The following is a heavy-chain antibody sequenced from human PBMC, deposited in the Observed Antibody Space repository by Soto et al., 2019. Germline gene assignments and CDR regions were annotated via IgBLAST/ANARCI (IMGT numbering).Heavy chain of an antibody. J-gene: IGHJ4*02. CDR1: GFTFSSYA. D-gene: IGHD3-22*01. Sequence: QVQLVESGGGVVQPGRSLRLSCAASGFTFSSYAMHWVRQAPGKGLEWVAVISYDGSNKYYADSVKGRFTISRDNSKNTLYLQMNSLRAEDTAVYYCARVGVRNYDSSGYPPHWGQGTLVTVSS. CDR3: ARVGVRNYDSSGYPPH. CDR2: ISYDGSNK. V-gene: IGHV3-30-3*01.